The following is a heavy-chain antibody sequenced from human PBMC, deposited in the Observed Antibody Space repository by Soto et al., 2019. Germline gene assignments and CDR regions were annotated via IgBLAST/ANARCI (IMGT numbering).Heavy chain of an antibody. CDR2: IRANDESI. J-gene: IGHJ3*02. CDR3: AKVHSSSWYPGAFDI. D-gene: IGHD6-13*01. Sequence: GGSLRLSCVASGFDFRSYEMNWVRQAPGTGLEWVSNIRANDESIYYADSVKGRFTISRDNSKNTLYLQMNSLRAEDTAVYYCAKVHSSSWYPGAFDIWGQGTMVTVSS. CDR1: GFDFRSYE. V-gene: IGHV3-48*03.